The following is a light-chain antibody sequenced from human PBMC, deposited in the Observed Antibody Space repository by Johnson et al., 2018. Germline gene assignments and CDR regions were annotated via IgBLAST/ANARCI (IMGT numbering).Light chain of an antibody. J-gene: IGLJ1*01. CDR3: GTWDSSLSAGYV. CDR2: ENN. V-gene: IGLV1-51*02. Sequence: QSVLTQPPSVSAAPGQKVTISCSGSSSNIGNNYVSWYQQLPGTAPKLLIYENNKRPSAIPDRFSGSQSATYATIRITALHTGHEADDYCGTWDSSLSAGYVFGTGTKVTVL. CDR1: SSNIGNNY.